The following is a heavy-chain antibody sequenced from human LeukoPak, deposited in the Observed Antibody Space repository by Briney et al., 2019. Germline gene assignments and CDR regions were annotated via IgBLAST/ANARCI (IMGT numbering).Heavy chain of an antibody. CDR1: RYTFTGYY. Sequence: ASVKVSCKASRYTFTGYYMHWVRQAPGQGLEWMGWIYPNSGGTNYAQKFQGRVTMTRDTSISTAYMELSRLRSDDKAWYYCSRSDQFPYFMDVWGKGTTVTVSS. J-gene: IGHJ6*03. D-gene: IGHD2-2*01. CDR3: SRSDQFPYFMDV. V-gene: IGHV1-2*02. CDR2: IYPNSGGT.